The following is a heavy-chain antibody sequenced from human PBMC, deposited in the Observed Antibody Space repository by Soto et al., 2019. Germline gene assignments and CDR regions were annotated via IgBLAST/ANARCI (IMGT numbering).Heavy chain of an antibody. CDR1: GFTFSSYA. CDR2: ISGSGGST. D-gene: IGHD2-15*01. CDR3: AKGGYCSGGSCYSLSYYYYMDV. J-gene: IGHJ6*03. V-gene: IGHV3-23*01. Sequence: PGGSLRLSCAASGFTFSSYAMSWVRQAPGKGPEWVSAISGSGGSTYYADSVKGRFTISRDNSKNTLYLQMNSLRAEDTAVYYCAKGGYCSGGSCYSLSYYYYMDVWGKGTTVTVSS.